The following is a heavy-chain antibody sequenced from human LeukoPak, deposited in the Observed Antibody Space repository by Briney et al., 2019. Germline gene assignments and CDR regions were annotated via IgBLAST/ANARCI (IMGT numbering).Heavy chain of an antibody. V-gene: IGHV3-23*01. CDR3: AKSGSNYYYHYMDV. CDR1: GFTFSSYA. Sequence: QTGGSLRLSCAASGFTFSSYAMSWVRQAPGKGLEWISAISGSGASTYYADSVKGRFTISRDNSKNTLYLQMNSLRAEDTAIYYCAKSGSNYYYHYMDVWGKGTTVTVSS. D-gene: IGHD4-11*01. CDR2: ISGSGAST. J-gene: IGHJ6*03.